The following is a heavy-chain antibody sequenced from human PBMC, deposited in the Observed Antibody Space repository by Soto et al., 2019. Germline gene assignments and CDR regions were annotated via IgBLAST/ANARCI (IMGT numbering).Heavy chain of an antibody. V-gene: IGHV4-39*01. CDR3: ARHVRDTYYYGMDV. J-gene: IGHJ6*02. CDR1: GGSISSSRSY. CDR2: ISYSGDT. Sequence: SETLSLTCTVSGGSISSSRSYWGWIRQPPGKGLEWIGTISYSGDTYHNPSLKSRVTISADTSKNQFSLRLSSATVADTALYYCARHVRDTYYYGMDVWGQGTTVTSP.